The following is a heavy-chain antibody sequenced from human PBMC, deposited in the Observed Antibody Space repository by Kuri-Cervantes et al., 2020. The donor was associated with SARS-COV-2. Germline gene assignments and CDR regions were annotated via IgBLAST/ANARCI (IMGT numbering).Heavy chain of an antibody. CDR3: ARPPEEGAVTTWGNDY. D-gene: IGHD4-17*01. CDR2: IIPIFGTA. Sequence: SVKVSCQASGATFSSYAISWVRQAPGQGLEWMGGIIPIFGTANYAQKFQGRVTITADESTSTAYMELSSLRSEDTAVYYCARPPEEGAVTTWGNDYWGQGTLVTVSS. V-gene: IGHV1-69*13. J-gene: IGHJ4*02. CDR1: GATFSSYA.